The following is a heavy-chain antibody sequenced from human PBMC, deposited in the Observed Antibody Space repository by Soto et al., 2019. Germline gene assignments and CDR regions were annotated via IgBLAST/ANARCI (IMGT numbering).Heavy chain of an antibody. D-gene: IGHD3-3*01. CDR3: AHRVLRTVFGLVTTTAIYFDV. V-gene: IGHV2-5*02. Sequence: QITLNESGPTQVKPRQTLTLTCTFSGFSLTTSGVGVGWIRQSPGKAPEWLALIYWDDDKRYSPSLKSRLTITKYTSKTQVVLTMADLDPADTATYYCAHRVLRTVFGLVTTTAIYFDVWGQGTPVAVSS. CDR1: GFSLTTSGVG. CDR2: IYWDDDK. J-gene: IGHJ4*02.